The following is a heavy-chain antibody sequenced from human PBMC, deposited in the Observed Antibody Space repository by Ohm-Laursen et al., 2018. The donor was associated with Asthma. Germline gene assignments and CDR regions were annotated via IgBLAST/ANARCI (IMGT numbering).Heavy chain of an antibody. CDR1: GYTFASYA. CDR3: AKVKYSSSFDY. Sequence: ASVKVSCKASGYTFASYAIHWVRQAPGQRLEWMGWINTGNGITKYSQKFQGRVTITRDTSASTAYMELSSLRSEDTAMYYCAKVKYSSSFDYWGQGTLVSVSS. J-gene: IGHJ4*02. D-gene: IGHD6-13*01. V-gene: IGHV1-3*04. CDR2: INTGNGIT.